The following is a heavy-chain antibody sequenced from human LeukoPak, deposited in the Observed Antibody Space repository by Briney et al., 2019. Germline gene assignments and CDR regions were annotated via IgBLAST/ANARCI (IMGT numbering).Heavy chain of an antibody. Sequence: ASVKVSCKASGYTFTSYGISWVRQAPGKGLEWVANIKQDGSEKYYVDSVKGRFTISRDNAKNSLYLQMNSLRAEDTAVYYCARDLTSSGNPVGDYWGQGTLVTVSS. CDR2: IKQDGSEK. D-gene: IGHD6-19*01. V-gene: IGHV3-7*01. CDR1: GYTFTSYG. CDR3: ARDLTSSGNPVGDY. J-gene: IGHJ4*02.